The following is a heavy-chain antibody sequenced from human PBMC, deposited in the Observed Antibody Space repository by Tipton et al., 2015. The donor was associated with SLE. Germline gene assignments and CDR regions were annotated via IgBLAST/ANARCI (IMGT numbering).Heavy chain of an antibody. CDR1: GGTFSSYT. D-gene: IGHD1-26*01. V-gene: IGHV1-69*09. Sequence: QVQLVQSGAEVKKPGSSVKVSCKASGGTFSSYTISWVRQAPGQGLEWMGRIIPILGIANYAQKFQGRVTITADKSTSTAYMELSSLRSEDTAVYYCAGSGGATWFDPWGQGTLVTVSS. J-gene: IGHJ5*02. CDR2: IIPILGIA. CDR3: AGSGGATWFDP.